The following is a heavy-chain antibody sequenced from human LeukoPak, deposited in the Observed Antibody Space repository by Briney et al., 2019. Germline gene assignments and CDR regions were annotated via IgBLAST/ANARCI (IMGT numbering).Heavy chain of an antibody. CDR3: VREEGGGVFDY. J-gene: IGHJ4*02. Sequence: ASVKVTFKTSGYSFTIYYVHLLRLAPAQGPEWMGIIKPRGGGTSYAQKFQGRVSMTGDTSTSKVDMELSSLRSEDTAVYYCVREEGGGVFDYWGQGTMVTVCS. CDR1: GYSFTIYY. V-gene: IGHV1-46*01. CDR2: IKPRGGGT. D-gene: IGHD3-3*01.